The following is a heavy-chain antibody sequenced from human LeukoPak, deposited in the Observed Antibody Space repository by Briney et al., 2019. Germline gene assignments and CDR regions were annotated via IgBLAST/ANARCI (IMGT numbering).Heavy chain of an antibody. CDR1: GFTLSSYA. CDR3: AKVSWANYFDY. CDR2: ISGSGGNT. Sequence: GGSLRLSCAASGFTLSSYAMSWVRQAPGKGLEWVSTISGSGGNTYHADSVRGRFTISRDNSKNTLYLQMNSLRAEDTAIYYCAKVSWANYFDYWGQGTLVTVSS. V-gene: IGHV3-23*01. J-gene: IGHJ4*02. D-gene: IGHD6-13*01.